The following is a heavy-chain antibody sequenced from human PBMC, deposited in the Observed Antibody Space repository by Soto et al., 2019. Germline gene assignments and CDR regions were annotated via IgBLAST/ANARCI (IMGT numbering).Heavy chain of an antibody. D-gene: IGHD1-26*01. CDR3: AKRGPAPHYFDD. CDR2: ISGST. J-gene: IGHJ4*02. V-gene: IGHV3-23*01. Sequence: EVQLLESGGGLVQPGGSLRLSCAASGFTFSSYAMSWVRQATGKGLEWVSTISGSTFYADSVKGRFTISRDNSKNTLYLQMNSLRAEDTAVYYCAKRGPAPHYFDDWGQGTLVTVSS. CDR1: GFTFSSYA.